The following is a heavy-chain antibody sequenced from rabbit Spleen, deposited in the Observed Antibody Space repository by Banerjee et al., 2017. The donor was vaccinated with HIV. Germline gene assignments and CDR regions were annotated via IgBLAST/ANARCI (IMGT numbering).Heavy chain of an antibody. CDR3: ARGSATMTLVITGYYLSL. Sequence: VESGGDLVKPGASLTLTCTASGVSFSSSSYVCWVRQAPGKGLEWIACIDAGSSGFTYFATWAKGRFTCSKPSSTTVTLQMTRLTAADTATYFCARGSATMTLVITGYYLSLWGPGTLVTVS. D-gene: IGHD2-1*01. CDR2: IDAGSSGFT. V-gene: IGHV1S40*01. J-gene: IGHJ4*01. CDR1: GVSFSSSSY.